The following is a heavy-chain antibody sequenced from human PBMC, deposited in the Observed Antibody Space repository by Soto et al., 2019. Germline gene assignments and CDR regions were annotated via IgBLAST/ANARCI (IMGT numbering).Heavy chain of an antibody. V-gene: IGHV3-23*01. CDR1: GFTLSNFG. CDR3: ATSNYGERD. Sequence: EGQVLESGGGLMQPGGSLRLTCVASGFTLSNFGMSWVRQAPGKGLEWVSFVSGNGGSTYYIDSVKGRFTISRDSSTNTVRLQMNSLRAEDTAVYYCATSNYGERDWGQGALVTVSS. J-gene: IGHJ4*02. CDR2: VSGNGGST. D-gene: IGHD4-17*01.